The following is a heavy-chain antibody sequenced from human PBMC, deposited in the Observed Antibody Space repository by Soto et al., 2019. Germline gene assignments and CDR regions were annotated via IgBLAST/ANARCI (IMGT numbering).Heavy chain of an antibody. CDR1: GFTFSTYW. V-gene: IGHV3-7*01. CDR2: IKRDGSEK. Sequence: EVQLVESGGDLVQPGGSLRLSCAASGFTFSTYWMSWVRQAPGKGLEWVANIKRDGSEKYYVDSVKGRFTISRDNAKNSLYLQMNSLRDEDTAVYYCARDRLKWPTSPLDYWGQGTLVTVSS. D-gene: IGHD5-12*01. CDR3: ARDRLKWPTSPLDY. J-gene: IGHJ4*02.